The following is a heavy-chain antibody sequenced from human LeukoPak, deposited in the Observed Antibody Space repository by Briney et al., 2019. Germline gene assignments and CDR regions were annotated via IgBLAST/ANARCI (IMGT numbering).Heavy chain of an antibody. D-gene: IGHD3-10*01. CDR2: IYYSGST. CDR3: ARDPVWYYYGSGSENAFDI. J-gene: IGHJ3*02. CDR1: GGSVSSGSYY. V-gene: IGHV4-61*01. Sequence: SETLSLTCTASGGSVSSGSYYWSWIRQPPGKGLEWIGYIYYSGSTNYNPSLKSRVTISVDTSKNQFSLKLSSVTAADTAVYYCARDPVWYYYGSGSENAFDIWGQGTMVTVSS.